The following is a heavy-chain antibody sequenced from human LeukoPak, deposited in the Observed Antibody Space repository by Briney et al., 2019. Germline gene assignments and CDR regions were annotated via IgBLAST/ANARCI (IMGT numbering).Heavy chain of an antibody. CDR3: AREGRSTYYYGSGSIDY. V-gene: IGHV6-1*01. J-gene: IGHJ4*02. D-gene: IGHD3-10*01. CDR1: GDSVSSNSAA. Sequence: SQALSLTCAISGDSVSSNSAAWNWIRQSPSRGLEWLGRTYYRSKWYNDYAVSVKSRITINPDTSKNQFSLQLKSVTPEDTAVYYCAREGRSTYYYGSGSIDYWGQGTLVTVSS. CDR2: TYYRSKWYN.